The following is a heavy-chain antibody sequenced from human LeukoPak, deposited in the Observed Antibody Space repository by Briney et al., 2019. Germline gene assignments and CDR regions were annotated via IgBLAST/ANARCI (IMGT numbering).Heavy chain of an antibody. D-gene: IGHD6-13*01. V-gene: IGHV1-2*02. CDR1: GYTFTGYY. CDR3: ARGRYSSSWSDLDY. CDR2: INPNSGGT. Sequence: ASVKVSCKASGYTFTGYYMHWVRQAPGQGLEWMGWINPNSGGTNYAQKFQGRVTMTRDTSISTAYMELSRLRSDNTAVYYCARGRYSSSWSDLDYWGQGTLVTVSS. J-gene: IGHJ4*02.